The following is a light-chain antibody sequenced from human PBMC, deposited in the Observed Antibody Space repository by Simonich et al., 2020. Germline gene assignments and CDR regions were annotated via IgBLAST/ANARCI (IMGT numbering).Light chain of an antibody. Sequence: EIVMTQSPATLSVSPGERATLSCRASQRVSSNLACYQQKPGQAPRLLIYGASTRATGIPARFSGIGSGTEFTLTISSMQSEDFAVYYCQQYNNWPLFGPGTKVDIK. CDR1: QRVSSN. CDR3: QQYNNWPL. CDR2: GAS. J-gene: IGKJ3*01. V-gene: IGKV3-15*01.